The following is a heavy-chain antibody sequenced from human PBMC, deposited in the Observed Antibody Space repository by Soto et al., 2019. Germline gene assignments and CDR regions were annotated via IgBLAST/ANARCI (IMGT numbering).Heavy chain of an antibody. CDR2: ISPYKGNT. V-gene: IGHV1-18*03. CDR1: GYTFSSIG. J-gene: IGHJ4*02. D-gene: IGHD3-10*01. Sequence: ASVKVSCKASGYTFSSIGISWVRQAPGQGLEWMGWISPYKGNTHYAQGLQGRVTMTTDTSTSTAYMELRSLRSDDMAVYYCARDLHASGSYYTDYWGQGTLVTVSS. CDR3: ARDLHASGSYYTDY.